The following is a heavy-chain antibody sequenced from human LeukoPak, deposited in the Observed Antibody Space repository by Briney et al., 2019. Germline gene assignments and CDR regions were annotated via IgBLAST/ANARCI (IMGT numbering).Heavy chain of an antibody. Sequence: GGSLRLSCAASGFTFSSYAMHWVRQAPGKGLEWVAVISYDGSNKYYADSVKGRFTISRDNSKNTLYLQMNSLRAEDTAVYYCANLDYDFWSGATDAFDIWGQGTMVTVSS. CDR2: ISYDGSNK. D-gene: IGHD3-3*01. J-gene: IGHJ3*02. CDR1: GFTFSSYA. V-gene: IGHV3-30-3*01. CDR3: ANLDYDFWSGATDAFDI.